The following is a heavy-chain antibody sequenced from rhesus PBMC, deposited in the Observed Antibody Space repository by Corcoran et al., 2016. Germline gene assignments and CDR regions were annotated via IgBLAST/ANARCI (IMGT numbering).Heavy chain of an antibody. CDR1: GGSISGYY. J-gene: IGHJ3*01. Sequence: QVQLQQWGEGLVKPSETLSLTCAVYGGSISGYYYWSWIRQAPGKGLGWIGYIYGSGSSTNYNPSLKSRVTLSVDTCNNHLSLRLSSVTTLDTAASYCARVSVRLAFDFWGQRLRVTVSS. V-gene: IGHV4-73*01. CDR3: ARVSVRLAFDF. CDR2: IYGSGSST.